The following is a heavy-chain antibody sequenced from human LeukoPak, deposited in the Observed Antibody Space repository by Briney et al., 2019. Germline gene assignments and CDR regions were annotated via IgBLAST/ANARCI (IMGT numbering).Heavy chain of an antibody. Sequence: SETLSLTCTVSGGSISSGGYYWSWIRQHPGKGLEWIGYIYYSGSTYYNPSLKSRVTISVDTSKNQFSLKLSSVTAADTAVYYCARALGPEATAILFDYWGQGTLVTVSS. D-gene: IGHD2-21*02. CDR3: ARALGPEATAILFDY. V-gene: IGHV4-31*03. CDR2: IYYSGST. CDR1: GGSISSGGYY. J-gene: IGHJ4*02.